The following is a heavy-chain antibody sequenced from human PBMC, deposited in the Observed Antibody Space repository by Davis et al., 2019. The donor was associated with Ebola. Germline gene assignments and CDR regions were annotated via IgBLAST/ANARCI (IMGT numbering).Heavy chain of an antibody. CDR2: IKQDGSEK. D-gene: IGHD5-18*01. CDR3: AREPIAMVMIY. V-gene: IGHV3-7*03. Sequence: GESLKISCAASGFTFSSYWMSWVRQAPGKGLEWVANIKQDGSEKYYVDSVKGRFTISRDNAKNSLYLQMNSLRAEDTAVYYCAREPIAMVMIYWGQGTLVTVSS. J-gene: IGHJ4*02. CDR1: GFTFSSYW.